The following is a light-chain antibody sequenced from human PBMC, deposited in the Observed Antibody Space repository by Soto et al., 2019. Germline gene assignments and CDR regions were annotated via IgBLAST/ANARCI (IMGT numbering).Light chain of an antibody. Sequence: IQVTQSPSTLSASVGDTVTITCRASQTISRWLAWYQQKPGKAPRLLIYTASTLESGVPSRFSASGSGTEFTLTISSLHPDDFATYYCQEYNNYWTFGQGTKVDIK. J-gene: IGKJ1*01. V-gene: IGKV1-5*01. CDR2: TAS. CDR1: QTISRW. CDR3: QEYNNYWT.